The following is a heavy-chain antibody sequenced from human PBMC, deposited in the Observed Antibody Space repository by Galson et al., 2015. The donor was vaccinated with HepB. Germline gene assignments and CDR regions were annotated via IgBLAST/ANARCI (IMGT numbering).Heavy chain of an antibody. CDR2: IIPIFGTA. V-gene: IGHV1-69*13. CDR1: GGTFSSYA. Sequence: SVKVSCKASGGTFSSYAISWVRQAPGQGLKWMGGIIPIFGTANYAQKFQGRVTITADESTSTAYMELSSLRSEDTAVYYCAGTPYSSSWYVVYYGMDVWGQGTTVTVSS. CDR3: AGTPYSSSWYVVYYGMDV. J-gene: IGHJ6*02. D-gene: IGHD6-13*01.